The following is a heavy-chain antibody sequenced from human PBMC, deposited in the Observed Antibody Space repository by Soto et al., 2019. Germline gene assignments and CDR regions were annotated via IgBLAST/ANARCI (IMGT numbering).Heavy chain of an antibody. Sequence: SETLSLTCTVSDGSIATSSYFWAWIRRPPGKGLEWIGSIDYTGTIYNNPSIKSRVTISVDTSKNHFFLKLDSVTAADRALYYCSRRAPEGFDPWGQGTLVTVSS. CDR2: IDYTGTI. CDR1: DGSIATSSYF. J-gene: IGHJ5*02. CDR3: SRRAPEGFDP. V-gene: IGHV4-39*02.